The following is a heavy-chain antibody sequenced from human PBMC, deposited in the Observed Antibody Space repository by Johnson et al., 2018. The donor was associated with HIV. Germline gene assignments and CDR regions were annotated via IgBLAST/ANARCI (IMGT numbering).Heavy chain of an antibody. CDR2: MGTAGDT. Sequence: VQLVESGGGVVQPGRSLKLSCAASGFTFSNYDIHWVRQATGKGLEWVSTMGTAGDTYYAGSVKGRFTVSRENAKNSLYLQLNSLRAGDTALYYCARGSYDGDAFDIWGQGTIVTVSS. J-gene: IGHJ3*02. CDR3: ARGSYDGDAFDI. CDR1: GFTFSNYD. V-gene: IGHV3-13*01. D-gene: IGHD1-26*01.